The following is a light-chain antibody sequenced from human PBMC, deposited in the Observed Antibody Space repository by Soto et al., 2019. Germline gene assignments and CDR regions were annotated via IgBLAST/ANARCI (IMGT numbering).Light chain of an antibody. CDR1: QIVNSGY. CDR2: GAS. J-gene: IGKJ1*01. CDR3: QQYGDSPWT. V-gene: IGKV3-20*01. Sequence: DILLTQSPGPLYLSPGERATLSCRASQIVNSGYLAWYQQRPGQAPRPLIYGASSRATGIPDRFSGSGSGTDFTLTISRRVPEDFAVYYCQQYGDSPWTFGQGTKVDIK.